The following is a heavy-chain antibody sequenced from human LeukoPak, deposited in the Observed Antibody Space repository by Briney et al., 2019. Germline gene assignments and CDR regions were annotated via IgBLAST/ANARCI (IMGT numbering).Heavy chain of an antibody. CDR2: IYYSGST. CDR1: GGSISRYC. J-gene: IGHJ4*02. V-gene: IGHV4-59*08. Sequence: PSETLSLTCTVSGGSISRYCWSWIRQPPGKGLEWIGYIYYSGSTNSNPSLKSRVTISVDTSKNQFSLKLSSVTAADTAVYYCARHVKDGYNFIDYWGQGTLVTVSS. D-gene: IGHD5-24*01. CDR3: ARHVKDGYNFIDY.